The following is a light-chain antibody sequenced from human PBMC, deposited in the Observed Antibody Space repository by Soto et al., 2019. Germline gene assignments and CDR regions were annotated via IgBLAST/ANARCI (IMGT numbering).Light chain of an antibody. CDR1: SSDIGGYHF. CDR3: SSFRSGTTL. Sequence: QSVLTHPASVSGSPGQPITIPCTGTSSDIGGYHFVSWYHQHPGKAPKLLIYEVSNRPSGVSDRFSGSKSGNTASLTISGLQAEDEADYYCSSFRSGTTLFGTGTKVTVL. J-gene: IGLJ1*01. CDR2: EVS. V-gene: IGLV2-14*01.